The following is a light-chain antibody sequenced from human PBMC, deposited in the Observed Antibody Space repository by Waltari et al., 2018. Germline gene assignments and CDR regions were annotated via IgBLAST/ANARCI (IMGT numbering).Light chain of an antibody. J-gene: IGKJ1*01. CDR3: QQYNNWPPWT. CDR1: QRVSST. Sequence: IVMPPSPATLSLSPGQRATLSCRSSQRVSSTIAWYQQQPGPAPRLLIYGAATRATGSPARFSGSGSGTEFTLTISSLQSEDFAVYYCQQYNNWPPWTFGQGTKVEIK. V-gene: IGKV3-15*01. CDR2: GAA.